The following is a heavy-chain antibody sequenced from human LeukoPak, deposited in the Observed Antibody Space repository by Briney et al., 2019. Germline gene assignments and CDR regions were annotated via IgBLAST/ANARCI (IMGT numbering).Heavy chain of an antibody. CDR3: ARDLVVAAAPGAFDI. CDR1: GFTFSNYW. CDR2: ISGSGTNT. J-gene: IGHJ3*02. Sequence: GGSLRLSCAASGFTFSNYWVHWVRQAPGKGLVWVSFISGSGTNTYYADSVKGRFTISRDNAKNSLYLQMDSLRAEDTALYYCARDLVVAAAPGAFDIWGQGTMVTVSS. D-gene: IGHD2-15*01. V-gene: IGHV3-21*06.